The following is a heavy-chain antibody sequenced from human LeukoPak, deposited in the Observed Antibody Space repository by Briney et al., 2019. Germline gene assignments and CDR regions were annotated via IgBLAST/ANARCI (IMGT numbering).Heavy chain of an antibody. D-gene: IGHD5-18*01. J-gene: IGHJ4*02. V-gene: IGHV3-74*01. CDR1: GFTFSSYW. CDR2: INSDGSST. Sequence: PGGSLRLSCAASGFTFSSYWMHWVRQVPGKGLVWVSRINSDGSSTTYADSVKGRFSISRDNAKNTLYLQMNSLRAEDTAVYYCAKDQVGYSYGCPVDYWGQGTLVTVSS. CDR3: AKDQVGYSYGCPVDY.